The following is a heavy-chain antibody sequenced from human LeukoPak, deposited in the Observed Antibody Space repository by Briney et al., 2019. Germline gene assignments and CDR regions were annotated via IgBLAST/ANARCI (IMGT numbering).Heavy chain of an antibody. CDR1: GGTFSSYA. D-gene: IGHD3-22*01. CDR3: ARADSSGSHFDY. Sequence: SSVKVSCKASGGTFSSYAISWVRQAPGQGFEWMGRIIPIFGTANYAQKFHGRVTITTDESTSTAYMELSSLRSEDTAVYYCARADSSGSHFDYWGQGTLVTVSS. J-gene: IGHJ4*02. CDR2: IIPIFGTA. V-gene: IGHV1-69*05.